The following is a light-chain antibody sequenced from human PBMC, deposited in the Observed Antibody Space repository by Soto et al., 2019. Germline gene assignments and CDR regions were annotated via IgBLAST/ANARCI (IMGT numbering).Light chain of an antibody. J-gene: IGLJ3*02. CDR2: DVI. Sequence: QSALTQPRSVSGSPGQSVTISCTGTSGDVGAYNYVSWYQQHPGKAPKLMIYDVIKRPSGVPDRFSGSKSGNTASLTISGLQAEDEADFYCCSYAGSYILMFGGGTKLTVL. CDR3: CSYAGSYILM. CDR1: SGDVGAYNY. V-gene: IGLV2-11*01.